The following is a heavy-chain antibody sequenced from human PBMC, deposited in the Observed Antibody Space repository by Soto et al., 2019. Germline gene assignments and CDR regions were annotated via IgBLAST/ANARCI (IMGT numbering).Heavy chain of an antibody. V-gene: IGHV3-30*03. Sequence: GGSLRLSCAVSGFAFSTYGMHWVRQAPGKGLEWVAVISYDGNYIYYADSVKGRFTISRDNSKYTLYLQMNSLRGEDTAVYYCARGSKAGDGYNSVDYYYYGMDVWGQGTTVTVSS. CDR2: ISYDGNYI. D-gene: IGHD5-12*01. CDR1: GFAFSTYG. J-gene: IGHJ6*02. CDR3: ARGSKAGDGYNSVDYYYYGMDV.